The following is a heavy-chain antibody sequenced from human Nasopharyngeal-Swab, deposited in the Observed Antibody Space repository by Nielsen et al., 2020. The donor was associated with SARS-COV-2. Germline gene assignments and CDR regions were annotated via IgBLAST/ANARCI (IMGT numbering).Heavy chain of an antibody. D-gene: IGHD2-2*01. CDR3: ARVVPAAHDAFDI. CDR2: IYYSGST. J-gene: IGHJ3*02. Sequence: SETLSLTCAVSGGSISSSNWWSWVRQPPGKGLEWIGEIYYSGSTYYNPSLKSRVTISVDTSKNQFSLKLSSVTAADTAVYYCARVVPAAHDAFDIWGQGTMVTVSS. CDR1: GGSISSSNW. V-gene: IGHV4-4*02.